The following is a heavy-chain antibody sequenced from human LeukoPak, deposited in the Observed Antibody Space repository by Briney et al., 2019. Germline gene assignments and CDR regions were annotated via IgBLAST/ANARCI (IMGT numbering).Heavy chain of an antibody. D-gene: IGHD3-3*01. CDR1: GLTFSGYD. CDR2: ISGTSSLI. CDR3: VRDQFFSFDY. J-gene: IGHJ4*02. V-gene: IGHV3-48*02. Sequence: GGSLRLSCAASGLTFSGYDMHWVRQAPGKGLEWVSYISGTSSLIYYADSVKGRFTISRDNAKNSLYLQMNSLRDEDTAVYYCVRDQFFSFDYWGQGTLVTVSS.